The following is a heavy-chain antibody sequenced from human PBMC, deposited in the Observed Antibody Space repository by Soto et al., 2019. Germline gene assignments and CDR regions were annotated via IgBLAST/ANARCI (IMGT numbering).Heavy chain of an antibody. CDR2: IIPIFGTA. J-gene: IGHJ5*02. Sequence: VSSVKVSCKASGGTFSSYAISWVRQAPGQGLEWMGGIIPIFGTANYAQKFQGRVTITADESTSTAYMELSSLRSEDTAVYYCARGPITGTTGAWFDPWGQGTLVTVSS. CDR1: GGTFSSYA. CDR3: ARGPITGTTGAWFDP. V-gene: IGHV1-69*13. D-gene: IGHD1-20*01.